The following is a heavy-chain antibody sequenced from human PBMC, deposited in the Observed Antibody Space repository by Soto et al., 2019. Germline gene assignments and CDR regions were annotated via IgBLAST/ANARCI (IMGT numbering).Heavy chain of an antibody. CDR3: ARDQRCSGGSCYPHFDY. D-gene: IGHD2-15*01. J-gene: IGHJ4*02. CDR2: IIPIFGTA. V-gene: IGHV1-69*06. Sequence: ASVKVSCKASGGTFSSYAISWVRQAPGQGLEWMGGIIPIFGTANYAQKFQGRVTITADKSTSTAYMELSSLRSEGTAVYYCARDQRCSGGSCYPHFDYWGQGTLVTVSS. CDR1: GGTFSSYA.